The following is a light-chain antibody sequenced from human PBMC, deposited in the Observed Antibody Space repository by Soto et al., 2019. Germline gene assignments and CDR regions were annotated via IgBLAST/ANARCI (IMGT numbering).Light chain of an antibody. CDR2: GAS. J-gene: IGKJ2*01. CDR3: QQYSSSPRT. Sequence: EIVLTQSPGTLSLSPGERATLSCRASQSVTSNYLAWYQHKPGQAPRLLIYGASSRATGIPARFSGSGAGTDFALTISRLEPEDFAVYYCQQYSSSPRTFGQGTKLEIK. CDR1: QSVTSNY. V-gene: IGKV3-20*01.